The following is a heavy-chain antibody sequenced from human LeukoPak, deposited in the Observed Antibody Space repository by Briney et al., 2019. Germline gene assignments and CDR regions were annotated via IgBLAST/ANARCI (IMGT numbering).Heavy chain of an antibody. CDR3: ARTGVVATSYFFDY. CDR2: IYYSGSA. V-gene: IGHV4-59*01. Sequence: SETLSLTCTVSGGSISSYYWSWIRQPPGKGLEWIGFIYYSGSANYNPSLKSRVTISVDTSKNQFSLKLTSVTAADTAVYYCARTGVVATSYFFDYWGQGTLVTVSS. D-gene: IGHD5-12*01. J-gene: IGHJ4*02. CDR1: GGSISSYY.